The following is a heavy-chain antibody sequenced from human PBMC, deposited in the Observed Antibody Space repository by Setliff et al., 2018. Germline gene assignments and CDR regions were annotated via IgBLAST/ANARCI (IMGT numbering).Heavy chain of an antibody. CDR3: VAVRWNYPTD. V-gene: IGHV3-74*01. CDR1: GFTFNTYW. CDR2: ISEAGSGT. Sequence: PGGSLRLSCAASGFTFNTYWMHWVRQAPGKGLVWVSRISEAGSGTSYADSVKGRFTISRDNAKNTLYMQMNSLRAEDTAVFYCVAVRWNYPTDWGQGTLVTVSS. D-gene: IGHD1-7*01. J-gene: IGHJ4*02.